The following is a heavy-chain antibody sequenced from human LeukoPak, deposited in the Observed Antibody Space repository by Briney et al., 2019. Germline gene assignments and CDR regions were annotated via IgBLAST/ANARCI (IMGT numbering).Heavy chain of an antibody. J-gene: IGHJ1*01. Sequence: GGSLRLSCVASGITFSSYSMNWVRQAPGKGLEWLLFIRYDGNNKYYADSVKGRFTISRDNSKNTLYLQMSSLRAEDTAVYYCARGGKIALAGTRSPQYFQHWGQGTLVTVSS. CDR3: ARGGKIALAGTRSPQYFQH. D-gene: IGHD6-19*01. CDR1: GITFSSYS. V-gene: IGHV3-30*02. CDR2: IRYDGNNK.